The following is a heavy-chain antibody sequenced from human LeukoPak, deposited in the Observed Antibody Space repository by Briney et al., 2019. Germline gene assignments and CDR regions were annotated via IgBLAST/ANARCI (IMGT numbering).Heavy chain of an antibody. D-gene: IGHD2-2*03. CDR3: ARGVDIVVVPAALSY. J-gene: IGHJ4*02. CDR2: IIPIFGTA. CDR1: GGTFSSYA. V-gene: IGHV1-69*13. Sequence: SVKVSCKASGGTFSSYAISWVRQAPGQGLEWMGGIIPIFGTANYAQKFQGRVTITADESTSTAYMELSSLRSEDTAVYYCARGVDIVVVPAALSYWGQGTLVTVSS.